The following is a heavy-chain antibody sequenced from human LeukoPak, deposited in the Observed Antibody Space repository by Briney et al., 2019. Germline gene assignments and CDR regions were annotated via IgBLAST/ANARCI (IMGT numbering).Heavy chain of an antibody. J-gene: IGHJ6*02. V-gene: IGHV4-34*01. CDR2: INHSGST. Sequence: SETLSLTCAAYGGSFRGYYWSWIRQPPGKGLEWIGEINHSGSTNYNPSLKSRVTISGDTSKNQFSLKLSSVTAADTAVYYCARGLSGSYDYYYGMDVWGQGTTVTVSS. D-gene: IGHD1-26*01. CDR1: GGSFRGYY. CDR3: ARGLSGSYDYYYGMDV.